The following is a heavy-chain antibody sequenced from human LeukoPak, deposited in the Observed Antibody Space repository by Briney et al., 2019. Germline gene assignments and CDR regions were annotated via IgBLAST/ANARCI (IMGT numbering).Heavy chain of an antibody. CDR2: IWNDVSNK. Sequence: GGSLRLSCAPPGFTFSSYVMQWVRQAPAKGPDRVAVIWNDVSNKYFADSVKGRFTISRDSSKNTLYLQMNSLRAEDTAVYYCASATGDNDAFDSWGQGTMVTVSS. CDR1: GFTFSSYV. D-gene: IGHD7-27*01. CDR3: ASATGDNDAFDS. V-gene: IGHV3-33*01. J-gene: IGHJ3*02.